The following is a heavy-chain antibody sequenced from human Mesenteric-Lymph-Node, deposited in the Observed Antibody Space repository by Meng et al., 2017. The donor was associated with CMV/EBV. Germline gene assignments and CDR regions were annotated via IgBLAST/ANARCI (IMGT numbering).Heavy chain of an antibody. V-gene: IGHV3-11*04. CDR3: AREFGPGDYNYYYYGMDV. Sequence: GESLKISCAASGFTFSDYYMSWRRQAPGKGLEWLSYISSSGGTIYYADSVKGRFTISRDNAKNSLYLQIFTLRAEDTAVYYCAREFGPGDYNYYYYGMDVWGQGTTVTVSS. J-gene: IGHJ6*02. D-gene: IGHD4-17*01. CDR1: GFTFSDYY. CDR2: ISSSGGTI.